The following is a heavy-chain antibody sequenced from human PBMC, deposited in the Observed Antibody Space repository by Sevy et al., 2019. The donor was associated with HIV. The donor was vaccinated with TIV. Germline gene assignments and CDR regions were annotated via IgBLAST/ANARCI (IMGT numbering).Heavy chain of an antibody. D-gene: IGHD3-22*01. CDR1: GYTLTKLS. CDR3: AITKDCHDHSGYPFDY. CDR2: FDPEDGET. J-gene: IGHJ4*02. Sequence: ASVRVSCKVSGYTLTKLSMHWVRQAPGKGLEWMGTFDPEDGETIYAQKFQGRVTVTEDTSIDTAYMELSSLRSEVTTVFYCAITKDCHDHSGYPFDYWGQGTLVTVSS. V-gene: IGHV1-24*01.